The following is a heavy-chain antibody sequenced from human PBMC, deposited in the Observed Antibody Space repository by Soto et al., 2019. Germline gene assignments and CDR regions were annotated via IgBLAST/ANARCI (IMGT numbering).Heavy chain of an antibody. J-gene: IGHJ5*02. CDR3: ARVACSSTSCYLNWFDP. CDR2: IYYSGST. CDR1: GGSISSYY. Sequence: SETLSLICPVSGGSISSYYWSWIRQPPGKGLEWIGYIYYSGSTNYNPSLKSRVTISVDTSKNQFSLKLSSVTAADTAVYYCARVACSSTSCYLNWFDPWGQGTLVTVS. V-gene: IGHV4-59*01. D-gene: IGHD2-2*01.